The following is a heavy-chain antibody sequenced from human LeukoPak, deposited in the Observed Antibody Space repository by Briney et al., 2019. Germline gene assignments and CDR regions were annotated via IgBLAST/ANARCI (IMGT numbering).Heavy chain of an antibody. CDR3: ARDTSYHGSFDF. D-gene: IGHD1-26*01. Sequence: GGSLGLSCAASGFTFSSYSMNWVRQAPGKGLEWVSYISSSSSTIYYADSVKGRFTISRDNSKNTLYLQMNSLRAEDTAVYYCARDTSYHGSFDFWGRGTLVTVSS. V-gene: IGHV3-48*01. J-gene: IGHJ2*01. CDR2: ISSSSSTI. CDR1: GFTFSSYS.